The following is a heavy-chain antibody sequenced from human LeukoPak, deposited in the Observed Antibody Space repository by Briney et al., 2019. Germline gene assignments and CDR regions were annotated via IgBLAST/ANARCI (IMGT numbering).Heavy chain of an antibody. J-gene: IGHJ5*02. CDR3: ARGSTLMVRGVIMNWFDP. CDR1: GFTFSDYY. Sequence: GGSLRLSCAASGFTFSDYYMSWIRQAPGKGLEWVSYISSSGSTIYYADSVKGRFTISRDNAKNSLYLQMNSLRAEDTAVYYCARGSTLMVRGVIMNWFDPWGQGTLVTVSS. CDR2: ISSSGSTI. V-gene: IGHV3-11*01. D-gene: IGHD3-10*01.